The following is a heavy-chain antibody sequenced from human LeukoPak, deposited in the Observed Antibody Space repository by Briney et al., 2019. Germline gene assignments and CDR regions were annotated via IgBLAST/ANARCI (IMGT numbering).Heavy chain of an antibody. J-gene: IGHJ4*02. CDR2: IYPSGAST. V-gene: IGHV1-46*01. CDR1: GYTFTSHY. Sequence: GASVKVSCKASGYTFTSHYMHWARQAPGQGLEWVGIIYPSGASTACALKFQGRVTMTSDTSTSTVYMELSSLRSEDTAVYYCAREGGTDYGDYLRYWGQGTLVTVSS. D-gene: IGHD4-17*01. CDR3: AREGGTDYGDYLRY.